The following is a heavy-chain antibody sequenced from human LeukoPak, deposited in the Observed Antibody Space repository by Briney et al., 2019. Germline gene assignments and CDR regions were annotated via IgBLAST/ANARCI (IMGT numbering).Heavy chain of an antibody. J-gene: IGHJ4*02. V-gene: IGHV4-38-2*02. CDR3: AGAGHYYDSSGLHYLYYFDY. CDR2: IYHSGST. D-gene: IGHD3-22*01. Sequence: SETLSLTCTVSGYSISSGYYWGWIRQPPGKGLEWTGSIYHSGSTYYNPSLKSRVTISVDTSKNQFSLKLSSATAADTAVYYCAGAGHYYDSSGLHYLYYFDYWGQGTLVTVSS. CDR1: GYSISSGYY.